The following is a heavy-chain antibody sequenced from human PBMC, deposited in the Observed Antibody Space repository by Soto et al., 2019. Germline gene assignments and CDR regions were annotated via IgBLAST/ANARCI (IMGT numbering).Heavy chain of an antibody. CDR3: ARASYDDSSGYYYDYFDY. CDR2: INHSGST. J-gene: IGHJ4*02. Sequence: SETLSLTCAVYGGSFSGYYWSWIRQPPGKGLEWIGEINHSGSTNYNPSLKSRVTISVDTSKNQFSLKLSSVTAADTAVYYCARASYDDSSGYYYDYFDYWGQGTLVTVSS. CDR1: GGSFSGYY. D-gene: IGHD3-22*01. V-gene: IGHV4-34*01.